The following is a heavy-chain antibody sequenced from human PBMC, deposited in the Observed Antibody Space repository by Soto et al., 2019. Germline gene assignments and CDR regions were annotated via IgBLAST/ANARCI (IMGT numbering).Heavy chain of an antibody. CDR1: GFTFDDYA. Sequence: PGGSLRLSCAASGFTFDDYAMHWFRQAPGKGLEWVSGISWNSGSIGYADSVKGRFTISRDNAKNSLYLQMNSLRAEDTALYYCARLRRNWFDPWGQGTLVTVSS. D-gene: IGHD2-15*01. V-gene: IGHV3-9*01. CDR2: ISWNSGSI. CDR3: ARLRRNWFDP. J-gene: IGHJ5*02.